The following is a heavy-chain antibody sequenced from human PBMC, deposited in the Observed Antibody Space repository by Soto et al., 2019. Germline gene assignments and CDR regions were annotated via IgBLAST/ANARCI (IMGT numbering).Heavy chain of an antibody. J-gene: IGHJ4*02. V-gene: IGHV4-59*01. CDR2: VYNSGST. D-gene: IGHD3-22*01. CDR1: GGSISSFY. CDR3: ATASSSGSSGELDY. Sequence: SETLSLTCTVSGGSISSFYWSWIRQPPGKGLEWIGYVYNSGSTDYNPSLLSRVTISIDTSKNQFSLRLTSVTAADTAVYYWATASSSGSSGELDYWGQGTLVTVSS.